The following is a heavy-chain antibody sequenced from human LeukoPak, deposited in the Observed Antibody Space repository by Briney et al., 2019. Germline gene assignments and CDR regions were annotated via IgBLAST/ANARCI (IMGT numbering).Heavy chain of an antibody. Sequence: GESLKISCKASGYTFTNYWIGWVRQMPGKGLEWMGIIYPDDSDTKYSPSFQGHVTISVDESISTAYLRWSGLKASDTAIYYCARHEVGGDSSSGYEYYYYMDVWGKGTAVTVFS. D-gene: IGHD3-3*01. V-gene: IGHV5-51*01. CDR2: IYPDDSDT. CDR3: ARHEVGGDSSSGYEYYYYMDV. CDR1: GYTFTNYW. J-gene: IGHJ6*03.